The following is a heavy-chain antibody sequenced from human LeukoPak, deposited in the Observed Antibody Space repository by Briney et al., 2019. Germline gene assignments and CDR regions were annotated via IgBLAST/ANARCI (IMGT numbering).Heavy chain of an antibody. CDR2: ISGSGGSI. D-gene: IGHD3-3*01. Sequence: GGSLRLSCAASGFTFSSYVMSWVRQAPGKGLEWVSAISGSGGSIYYADSVKGRFTISRDNSKNTLYLQMNSLRAEDTAVYYCAKANDFWSGYYVYWGQGTLVTVSS. J-gene: IGHJ4*02. CDR1: GFTFSSYV. V-gene: IGHV3-23*01. CDR3: AKANDFWSGYYVY.